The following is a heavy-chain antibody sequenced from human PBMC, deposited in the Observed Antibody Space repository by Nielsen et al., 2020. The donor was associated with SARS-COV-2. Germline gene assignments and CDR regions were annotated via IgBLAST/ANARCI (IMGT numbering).Heavy chain of an antibody. CDR2: ISDTSSYI. V-gene: IGHV3-21*01. Sequence: GGSLRLSCESSGFTFSRHSMTWVRQGPGKGLEYISTISDTSSYIYYADSVKGRFTISRDNAKNSLYLQMNSLRAEDTAVYYCAREGLDYYYMEVWGKGTTVTVSS. D-gene: IGHD6-6*01. CDR3: AREGLDYYYMEV. CDR1: GFTFSRHS. J-gene: IGHJ6*03.